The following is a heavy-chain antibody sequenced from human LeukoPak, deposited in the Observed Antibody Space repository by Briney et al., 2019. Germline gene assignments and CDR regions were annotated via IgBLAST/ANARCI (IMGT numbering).Heavy chain of an antibody. V-gene: IGHV4-34*01. J-gene: IGHJ4*02. CDR2: INHSGST. CDR3: ARDREGGDRPPLDY. CDR1: GFTFNSYG. D-gene: IGHD2-21*01. Sequence: GSLRLSCVASGFTFNSYGIHWIRQPPGKGLEWIGEINHSGSTNYNPSLKSRITISVDTSRNQFSLKLSSVTAADTAVYYCARDREGGDRPPLDYWGQGTLVTVSS.